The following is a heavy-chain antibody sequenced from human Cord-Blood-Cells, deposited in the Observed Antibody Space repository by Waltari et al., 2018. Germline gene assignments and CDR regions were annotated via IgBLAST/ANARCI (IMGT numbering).Heavy chain of an antibody. V-gene: IGHV4-59*08. CDR3: ARSAGYSSSWYYFDY. J-gene: IGHJ4*02. CDR2: IYYSGST. CDR1: GGSISSYY. D-gene: IGHD6-13*01. Sequence: QVQLQESGPGLVKPSETLSLTCTVSGGSISSYYWSWIRQPPGKGLEWIGYIYYSGSTNNHPALKSRVTISVYTSKNQFSLKLSSVTAADTAVYYCARSAGYSSSWYYFDYWGQGTLVTVSS.